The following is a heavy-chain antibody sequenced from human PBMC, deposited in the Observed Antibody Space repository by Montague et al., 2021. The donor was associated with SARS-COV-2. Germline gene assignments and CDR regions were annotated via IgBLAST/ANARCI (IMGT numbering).Heavy chain of an antibody. CDR1: GGSISYYH. CDR3: ARESDILTGLYY. Sequence: SETLSLTCTVSGGSISYYHWSWIRQPPGKGLEWIGYIYYSGSTNYNPPLKSRVTISVDTSKNQFSLKLSSVTAADTAVYYCARESDILTGLYYWGQGTLATISS. J-gene: IGHJ4*02. V-gene: IGHV4-59*01. CDR2: IYYSGST. D-gene: IGHD3-9*01.